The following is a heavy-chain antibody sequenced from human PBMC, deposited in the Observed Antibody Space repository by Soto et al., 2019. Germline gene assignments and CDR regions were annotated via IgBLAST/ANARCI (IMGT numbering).Heavy chain of an antibody. CDR1: GFTFDDYT. CDR2: ISWDGGST. CDR3: AKDTGIAGAFDY. Sequence: ESGGVVVQPGGSLRLSCAASGFTFDDYTMHWVRQAPGKGLEWVSLISWDGGSTYYADSVKGRFTISRDNSKNSLYLQMNSLRTEDTALYYCAKDTGIAGAFDYWGQGTLVTVSS. J-gene: IGHJ4*02. V-gene: IGHV3-43*01. D-gene: IGHD6-13*01.